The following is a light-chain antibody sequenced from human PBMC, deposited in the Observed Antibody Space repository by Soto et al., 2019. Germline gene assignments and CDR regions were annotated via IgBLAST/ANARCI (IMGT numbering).Light chain of an antibody. Sequence: QSALTQPRSVSGSPGQSVTIACTGTSSDVGRYDYVSWYQQHPGEAPKLVVYDVTKRPSGVPDRFSGSKSGNTASLTISGLQAEEEADYYCCSYAGIYSYVFGTGTKVTVL. CDR2: DVT. CDR1: SSDVGRYDY. V-gene: IGLV2-11*01. CDR3: CSYAGIYSYV. J-gene: IGLJ1*01.